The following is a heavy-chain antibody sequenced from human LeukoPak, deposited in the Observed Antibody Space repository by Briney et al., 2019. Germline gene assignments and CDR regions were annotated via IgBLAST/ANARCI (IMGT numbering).Heavy chain of an antibody. CDR1: GFTFSSYS. CDR2: ISGSSSYI. CDR3: ARVSVTAIRSYYMDV. Sequence: GGSLRLSCAASGFTFSSYSMNWVRQAPGKGLEWVSSISGSSSYIYYADSLKGRFTISRDNAKNSLYLQINSLRAGDTALYYCARVSVTAIRSYYMDVWGKGTTVTISS. V-gene: IGHV3-21*01. J-gene: IGHJ6*03. D-gene: IGHD2-21*02.